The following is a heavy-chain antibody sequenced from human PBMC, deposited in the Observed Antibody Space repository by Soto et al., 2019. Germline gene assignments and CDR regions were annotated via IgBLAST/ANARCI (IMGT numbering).Heavy chain of an antibody. Sequence: SGPTLVNPTETLTLTCTISGFSLSNGIMGVSWIRESPGKALEWLAHIFSDAERSYSTSMQSRLTISTDTSGTQVVLTMTNMAPGDTGTYYCARMHADTYSNDYDMDVWGHGTTLTGSS. CDR2: IFSDAER. J-gene: IGHJ6*02. CDR3: ARMHADTYSNDYDMDV. V-gene: IGHV2-26*03. CDR1: GFSLSNGIMG.